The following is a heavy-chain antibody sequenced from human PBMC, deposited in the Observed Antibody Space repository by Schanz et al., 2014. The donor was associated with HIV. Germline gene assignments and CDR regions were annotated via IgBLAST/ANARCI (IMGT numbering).Heavy chain of an antibody. J-gene: IGHJ6*02. CDR2: IWYDGSKK. V-gene: IGHV3-33*06. D-gene: IGHD1-1*01. CDR1: GFTFSSYA. Sequence: VQLVESGGGLVKPGGSLRLSCAASGFTFSSYAMTWVRQAPGKGLEWVAIIWYDGSKKYYADSVKGRFTISRDNSENTLYLQMNSLRAEDTAVYYCTKEVPPDVWGQGTTVTVSS. CDR3: TKEVPPDV.